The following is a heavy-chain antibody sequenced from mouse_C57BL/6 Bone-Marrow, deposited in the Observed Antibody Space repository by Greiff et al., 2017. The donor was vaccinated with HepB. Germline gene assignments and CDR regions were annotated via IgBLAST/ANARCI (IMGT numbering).Heavy chain of an antibody. J-gene: IGHJ3*01. V-gene: IGHV1-82*01. CDR2: IYPGDGDT. D-gene: IGHD1-1*01. Sequence: QVQLQQSGPELVKPGASVKISCKASGYAFSSSWMNWVKQSPGKGLEWIGRIYPGDGDTNYNGKFKGKATLTADKSSSTAYMQLCSLTSEDSAVYFCARDTTVVATPFAYWGQGTLVTVSA. CDR1: GYAFSSSW. CDR3: ARDTTVVATPFAY.